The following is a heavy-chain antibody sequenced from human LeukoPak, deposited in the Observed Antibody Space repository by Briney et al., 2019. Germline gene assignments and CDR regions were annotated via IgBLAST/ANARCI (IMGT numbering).Heavy chain of an antibody. CDR2: IIPIFGTA. Sequence: APVKVSCKASGGTFSSYAISWVRQAPGQGLEWMGGIIPIFGTANYAQKFQGRVTITADESTSTAYMELSSLRSEDTAVYYCARADIVVVPAAINWFDPWGQGTLVTVSS. CDR1: GGTFSSYA. CDR3: ARADIVVVPAAINWFDP. V-gene: IGHV1-69*01. J-gene: IGHJ5*02. D-gene: IGHD2-2*02.